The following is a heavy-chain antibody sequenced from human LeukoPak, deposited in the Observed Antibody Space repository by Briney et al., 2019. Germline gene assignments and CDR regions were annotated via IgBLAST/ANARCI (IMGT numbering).Heavy chain of an antibody. CDR2: ISGSGGST. Sequence: GGSLRLSCAASGFTFSSYAMSWVRQAPGKGLEWVSAISGSGGSTYYADSVKGRFTISRDNSKNTLYLQMNSLRAEDTAVYYCAKVFTSEMYYDFWSGYFGCLDYWGQGTLVTVSS. V-gene: IGHV3-23*01. D-gene: IGHD3-3*01. CDR3: AKVFTSEMYYDFWSGYFGCLDY. J-gene: IGHJ4*02. CDR1: GFTFSSYA.